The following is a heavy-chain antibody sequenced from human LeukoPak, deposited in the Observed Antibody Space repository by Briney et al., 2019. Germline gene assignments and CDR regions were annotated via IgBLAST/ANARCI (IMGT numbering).Heavy chain of an antibody. CDR3: ARGVGGFFSTYNWFDP. Sequence: GGSLRLSCTASGFIFDDYAMHWVRQAPGKGLEWVSGISWRSGSIEYADSVEGRFTISRDNAKNSLYLQMDNLRAEDTAFYYCARGVGGFFSTYNWFDPWGQGTLVTVSS. CDR1: GFIFDDYA. V-gene: IGHV3-9*01. J-gene: IGHJ5*02. D-gene: IGHD2-15*01. CDR2: ISWRSGSI.